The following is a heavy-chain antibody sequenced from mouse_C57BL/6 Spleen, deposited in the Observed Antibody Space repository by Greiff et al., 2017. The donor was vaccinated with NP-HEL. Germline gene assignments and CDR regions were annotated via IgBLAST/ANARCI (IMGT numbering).Heavy chain of an antibody. CDR3: ASRYYGSSYPYFDV. D-gene: IGHD1-1*01. J-gene: IGHJ1*03. CDR2: IYPGSGST. Sequence: QVQLQQSGAELVKPGASVKMSCKASGYTFTSYWITWVKQRPGQGLEWIGDIYPGSGSTNYNEKFKSKATLTVDTSSSTAYMQLSSLTSEDSAVYYCASRYYGSSYPYFDVWGTGTTVTVSS. CDR1: GYTFTSYW. V-gene: IGHV1-55*01.